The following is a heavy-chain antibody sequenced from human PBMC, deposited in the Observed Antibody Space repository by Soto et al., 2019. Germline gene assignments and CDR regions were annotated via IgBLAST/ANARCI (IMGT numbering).Heavy chain of an antibody. V-gene: IGHV4-34*01. D-gene: IGHD3-9*01. CDR3: ARGGFYDILTGYYSRDFDY. J-gene: IGHJ4*02. CDR1: PGSLRGYC. CDR2: ITHSGIT. Sequence: SVTLSLPFALYPGSLRGYCSRWTRHPPGKKLQWIGEITHSGITDYNPSLKSRFTISVDTSKNQFSLKLSSVTAADRAVYYCARGGFYDILTGYYSRDFDYWGQGTLVT.